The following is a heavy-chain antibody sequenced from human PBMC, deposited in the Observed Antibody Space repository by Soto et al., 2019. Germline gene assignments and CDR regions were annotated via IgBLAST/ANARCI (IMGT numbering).Heavy chain of an antibody. D-gene: IGHD3-16*02. CDR3: ARYLGITFGGVIVIETYYGMDV. CDR1: GDSVSSNSAA. V-gene: IGHV6-1*01. J-gene: IGHJ6*02. Sequence: SQTLSLTCAISGDSVSSNSAAWNWIRQSPSRGLEWLGRTYYRSKWYNDYAVSVKSRITSNPDTSKNQFSLQLNSVTPEDTAVYYCARYLGITFGGVIVIETYYGMDVWGQGTTVTVS. CDR2: TYYRSKWYN.